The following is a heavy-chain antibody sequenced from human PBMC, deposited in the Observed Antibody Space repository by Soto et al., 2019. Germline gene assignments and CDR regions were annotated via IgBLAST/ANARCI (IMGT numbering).Heavy chain of an antibody. CDR2: ISGSGGST. CDR1: GFTFSSYA. V-gene: IGHV3-23*01. D-gene: IGHD3-3*01. Sequence: LRLSCAASGFTFSSYAMSWVRQAPGKGLEWVSAISGSGGSTYYADSVKGRFTISRDNSKNTLYLQMNSLRAEDTAVYYCARIFCGDDAFDIWGQGTMVTVSS. CDR3: ARIFCGDDAFDI. J-gene: IGHJ3*02.